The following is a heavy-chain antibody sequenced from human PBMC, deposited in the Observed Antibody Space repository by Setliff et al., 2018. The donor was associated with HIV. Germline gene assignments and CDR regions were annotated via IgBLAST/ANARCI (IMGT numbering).Heavy chain of an antibody. CDR2: IYTSGST. J-gene: IGHJ6*03. V-gene: IGHV4-61*02. CDR1: GGSISSGSYY. Sequence: TLSLTCTVSGGSISSGSYYWSWIRQPAGKGLEWIGRIYTSGSTNYNPSLKSRVTISVDTSKNHFSLKLTSVTAADTAVYYCARAGAIPSWAVSGLSYYYYMDVWGKGTTVTVSS. D-gene: IGHD6-19*01. CDR3: ARAGAIPSWAVSGLSYYYYMDV.